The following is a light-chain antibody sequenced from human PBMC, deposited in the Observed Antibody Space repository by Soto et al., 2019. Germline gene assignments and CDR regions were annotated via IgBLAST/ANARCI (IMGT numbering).Light chain of an antibody. V-gene: IGKV3-11*01. CDR3: QQRTDWPPVYT. CDR1: QSVSSF. CDR2: DVS. J-gene: IGKJ2*01. Sequence: EIVLTQSPVTLSLSPGDRATLSCRPSQSVSSFLAWYQQKPGQPPRLLIYDVSNRAAGIPARFSGSGSGTDFTLTISSLEPEDFAVYYRQQRTDWPPVYTFGQGTKLEIK.